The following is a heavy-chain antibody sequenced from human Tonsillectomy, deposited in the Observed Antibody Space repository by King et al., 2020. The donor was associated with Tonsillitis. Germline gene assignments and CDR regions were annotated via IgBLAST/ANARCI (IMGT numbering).Heavy chain of an antibody. J-gene: IGHJ4*02. CDR3: ARGSRLGIYYFDY. CDR1: GGSISSSSYY. Sequence: QLQESGPGLVKPSETLSLTCTVSGGSISSSSYYWGWIRQPPGKGLEWIGSIYYSGSTNYNPSLKSRVTMSVDTSNNQFSLKLSSVTAADTAVYYCARGSRLGIYYFDYWGQGTLVTVSS. D-gene: IGHD3-22*01. V-gene: IGHV4-39*01. CDR2: IYYSGST.